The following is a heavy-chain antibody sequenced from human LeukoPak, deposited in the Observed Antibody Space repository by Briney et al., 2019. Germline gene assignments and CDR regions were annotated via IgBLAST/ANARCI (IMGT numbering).Heavy chain of an antibody. CDR2: INHSGST. CDR1: GFTFSSYS. V-gene: IGHV4-34*01. D-gene: IGHD5-12*01. J-gene: IGHJ4*02. CDR3: ARGSRGYSGYAIPSSFDY. Sequence: GSLRLSCAASGFTFSSYSMNWVHQAPGKGLEWIGEINHSGSTNYNPSLKSRVTISVDTSKNQFSLKLSSVTAADTAVYYCARGSRGYSGYAIPSSFDYWGQGTLVTVSS.